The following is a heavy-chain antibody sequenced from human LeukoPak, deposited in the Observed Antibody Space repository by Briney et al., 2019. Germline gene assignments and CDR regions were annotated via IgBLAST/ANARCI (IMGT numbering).Heavy chain of an antibody. J-gene: IGHJ4*02. D-gene: IGHD3-3*01. V-gene: IGHV1-18*01. Sequence: ASVKVSCKASGYRFISYGFSGVRQAPGQGLEWMGWISAYNGNTNYAQKFQGRVTMTTDTSTSTVYMEVRSLRSDDTAVYYCARALSDDFWSGYQDHWGQGTLVTVSS. CDR2: ISAYNGNT. CDR1: GYRFISYG. CDR3: ARALSDDFWSGYQDH.